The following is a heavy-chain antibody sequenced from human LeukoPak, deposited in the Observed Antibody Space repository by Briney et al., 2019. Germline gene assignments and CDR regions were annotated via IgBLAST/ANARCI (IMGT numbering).Heavy chain of an antibody. D-gene: IGHD6-19*01. CDR2: ISYDGSNK. J-gene: IGHJ4*02. CDR3: AKAYSSGWYVYFDY. V-gene: IGHV3-30*18. Sequence: GGSLRLSCAASGFTFSSYAMSWVRQAPGKGLEWVAVISYDGSNKYYADSVKGRFTISRDNSKNTLYLQMNSLRAEDTAVYYCAKAYSSGWYVYFDYWGQGTLVTVSS. CDR1: GFTFSSYA.